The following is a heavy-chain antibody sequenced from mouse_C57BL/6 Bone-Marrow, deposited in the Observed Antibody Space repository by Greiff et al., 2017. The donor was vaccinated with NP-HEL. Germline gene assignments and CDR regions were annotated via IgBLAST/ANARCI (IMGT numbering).Heavy chain of an antibody. CDR3: ARVDWDPFAY. D-gene: IGHD4-1*01. V-gene: IGHV5-4*01. J-gene: IGHJ3*01. Sequence: EVQGVESGVGLVKPGGSRKIDCAVFGCTVSSYASSWVRQTPEKRLEWVATISDVGGGTYYPDNVKGRFTISRDNAKNNLYLQMSHLKSEDTAMYYCARVDWDPFAYWGQGTLVTVSA. CDR1: GCTVSSYA. CDR2: ISDVGGGT.